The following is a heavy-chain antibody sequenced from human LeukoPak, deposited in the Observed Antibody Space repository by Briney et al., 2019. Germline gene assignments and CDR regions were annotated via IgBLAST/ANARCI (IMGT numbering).Heavy chain of an antibody. Sequence: GGSLRLSCAASGFTFSNAWMSWVRQAPGKGLEWVGRIKSKTDGGTTDYAAPVKGRFTISRDDSKNTLYLQMNSLKTEDTAVYYCTASPGVDIVVVPAAIYDYWGQGTLVTVSS. CDR2: IKSKTDGGTT. CDR1: GFTFSNAW. D-gene: IGHD2-2*03. CDR3: TASPGVDIVVVPAAIYDY. V-gene: IGHV3-15*01. J-gene: IGHJ4*02.